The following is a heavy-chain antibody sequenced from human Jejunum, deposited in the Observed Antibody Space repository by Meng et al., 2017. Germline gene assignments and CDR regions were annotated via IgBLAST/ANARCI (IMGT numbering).Heavy chain of an antibody. Sequence: VHLRHGGAGLLKLSETLSLTCAVYGGSLTGYYWSWIRQAPEKGLEYIGDIHFSGTTTYMPSLRSRLTLSVDTSNNHFSLKLNSVTAADTATYYCVRRRSGASSLFDLWGPGTLVTVSS. CDR3: VRRRSGASSLFDL. D-gene: IGHD2-15*01. J-gene: IGHJ5*02. CDR2: IHFSGTT. V-gene: IGHV4-34*01. CDR1: GGSLTGYY.